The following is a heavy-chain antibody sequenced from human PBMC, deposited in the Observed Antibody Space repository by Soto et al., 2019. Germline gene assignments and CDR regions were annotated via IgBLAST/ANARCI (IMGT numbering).Heavy chain of an antibody. CDR1: GYIFTNHW. D-gene: IGHD6-13*01. V-gene: IGHV5-10-1*01. CDR3: AISSSILGDF. Sequence: GESLKISCKGSGYIFTNHWIHWVRQLPGKGLEWMGRIDPSGSYTNYSPSFQGHVTISADKSINTAYLQWSTMKASDTAMYYCAISSSILGDFWGQGTLVTVS. J-gene: IGHJ4*02. CDR2: IDPSGSYT.